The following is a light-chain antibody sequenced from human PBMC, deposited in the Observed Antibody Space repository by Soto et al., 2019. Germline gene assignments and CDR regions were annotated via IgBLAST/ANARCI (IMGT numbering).Light chain of an antibody. Sequence: EIVMTQSPATLSVPPGEKATLSCRASQSVSSNLAWYQQKPGQAPMLLIYGASTRATGITARFCGSGSGTDFTLTISSLKSEDVAVYYCQHYNTWPPWTFGEGTRVEIK. V-gene: IGKV3-15*01. CDR2: GAS. CDR1: QSVSSN. J-gene: IGKJ1*01. CDR3: QHYNTWPPWT.